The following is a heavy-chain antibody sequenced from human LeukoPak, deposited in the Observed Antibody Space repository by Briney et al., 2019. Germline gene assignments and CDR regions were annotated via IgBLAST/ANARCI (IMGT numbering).Heavy chain of an antibody. V-gene: IGHV3-23*01. D-gene: IGHD3-22*01. CDR2: ISGSGDST. CDR1: GFTFSSYA. J-gene: IGHJ3*02. CDR3: AKRSSVGAFDI. Sequence: GGSLRLSCAASGFTFSSYAMRWVRRAPGKGLEWVSAISGSGDSTYYADSVKGRFTISRDNSKNTLYLQMNSLRAEDTAVYYCAKRSSVGAFDIWGQGTMVTVSS.